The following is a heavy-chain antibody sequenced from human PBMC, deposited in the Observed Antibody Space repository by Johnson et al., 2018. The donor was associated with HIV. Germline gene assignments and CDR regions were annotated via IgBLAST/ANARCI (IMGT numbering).Heavy chain of an antibody. J-gene: IGHJ3*02. CDR2: ISGSGGRT. CDR3: ARGCGDCYPGDDAFDI. Sequence: QVQLVESGGGVVQPGRSLRLSCAASGFTFSSYGMHWVRQAPGKGLEWVSTISGSGGRTYYADSVKGRFTISRDNSKNTLYLQMGSLRAEDMAVYYCARGCGDCYPGDDAFDIWGQGTMVTVSS. D-gene: IGHD2-21*02. V-gene: IGHV3-NL1*01. CDR1: GFTFSSYG.